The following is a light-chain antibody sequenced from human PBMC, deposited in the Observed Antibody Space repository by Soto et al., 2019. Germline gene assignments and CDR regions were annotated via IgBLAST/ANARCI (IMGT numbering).Light chain of an antibody. Sequence: DIPMTQSPSTLSASLGDRVVITCRASQSISRWLAWYQQKPGKAPKLLIYDVSGLESGVPSRFSGSASGTEFPLTIRSLRPDDFASYYCQHYNGYSAGTFGQGTKVDIK. CDR3: QHYNGYSAGT. CDR1: QSISRW. CDR2: DVS. V-gene: IGKV1-5*01. J-gene: IGKJ1*01.